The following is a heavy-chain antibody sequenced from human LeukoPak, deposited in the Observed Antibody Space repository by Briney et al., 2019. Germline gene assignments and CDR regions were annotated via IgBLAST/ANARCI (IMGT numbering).Heavy chain of an antibody. J-gene: IGHJ2*01. CDR3: ARGGWELLDWYFDL. Sequence: SETLSLTCTVSGGSISSSSYYWGWIRQPPGKGLEWIGSIYYSGSTYYNPSLKSRVTISVDTSKNQFSLKLSSVTAADTAVYYCARGGWELLDWYFDLWGRGTLVTVSS. V-gene: IGHV4-39*07. CDR1: GGSISSSSYY. CDR2: IYYSGST. D-gene: IGHD1-26*01.